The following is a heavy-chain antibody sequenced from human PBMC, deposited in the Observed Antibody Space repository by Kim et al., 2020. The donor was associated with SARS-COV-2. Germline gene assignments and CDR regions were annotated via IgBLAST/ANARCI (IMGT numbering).Heavy chain of an antibody. V-gene: IGHV3-48*02. D-gene: IGHD3-10*01. J-gene: IGHJ6*02. CDR3: ARDLDRGFGELFPYYYGMDV. CDR2: ISSSSSTI. Sequence: GGSLRLSCAASGFTFSSYSMNWVRQAPGKGLEWVSYISSSSSTIYYADSVKGRFTISRDNAKNSLYLQMNSLRDEDTAVYYCARDLDRGFGELFPYYYGMDVWGQGTTVTVSS. CDR1: GFTFSSYS.